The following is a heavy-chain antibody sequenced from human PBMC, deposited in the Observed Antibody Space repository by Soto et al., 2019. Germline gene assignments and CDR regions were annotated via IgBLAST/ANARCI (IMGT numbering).Heavy chain of an antibody. CDR3: TTLAIYGDYGGLYGY. CDR2: IKSKTDGGTT. V-gene: IGHV3-15*01. Sequence: EVQLVESGGGLVKPGGSLRLSCAASGFTFSNAWMSWVRQAPGKGLEWVGRIKSKTDGGTTDYAAPVKGRFTISRDDSKNTLYLQMNSLKTEDTAAYYCTTLAIYGDYGGLYGYWGQGTLVTVSS. CDR1: GFTFSNAW. J-gene: IGHJ4*02. D-gene: IGHD4-17*01.